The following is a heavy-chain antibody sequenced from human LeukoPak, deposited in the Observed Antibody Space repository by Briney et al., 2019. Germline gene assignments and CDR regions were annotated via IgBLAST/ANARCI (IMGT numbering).Heavy chain of an antibody. J-gene: IGHJ4*02. D-gene: IGHD4-11*01. CDR3: ARATLSTLGDDY. Sequence: ASVKVSCKASGYPFTSYYMHWVRQAPGQGLEWMGITNPSDGSTNYAQKFQGRVTMTRDTSTSTVYMELSSLRSEDTAVYYCARATLSTLGDDYWGQGTLVTVSS. CDR2: TNPSDGST. V-gene: IGHV1-46*01. CDR1: GYPFTSYY.